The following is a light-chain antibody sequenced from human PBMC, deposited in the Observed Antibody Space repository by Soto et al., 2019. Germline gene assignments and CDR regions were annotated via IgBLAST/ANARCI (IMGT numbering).Light chain of an antibody. CDR2: ANN. J-gene: IGLJ1*01. Sequence: QSVLTQPPSVSGAPGQRVTTSCTGGRSNIGAGYDVHWYQQLPGTAPKLLIYANNIRPSGVPGRFSGSKSGTSASLAITGLQAEDEADYYCQSYDSSLSGYVFGTGTKVTVL. CDR3: QSYDSSLSGYV. V-gene: IGLV1-40*01. CDR1: RSNIGAGYD.